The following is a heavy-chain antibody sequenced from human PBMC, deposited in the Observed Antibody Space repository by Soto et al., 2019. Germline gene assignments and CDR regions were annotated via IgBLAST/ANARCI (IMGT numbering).Heavy chain of an antibody. CDR2: INAGNGNT. J-gene: IGHJ4*02. CDR3: ARDLGGYSYGYGDY. D-gene: IGHD5-18*01. V-gene: IGHV1-3*01. CDR1: GYTFTSYA. Sequence: QVQLVQSGAEVKKPGASVKVSCKASGYTFTSYAIQWVRQAPGQRLQWMGWINAGNGNTKYSQKFQVRVTITRDTSASTAYMELSSLRSEDTAVYYCARDLGGYSYGYGDYWGQGTLVTVSS.